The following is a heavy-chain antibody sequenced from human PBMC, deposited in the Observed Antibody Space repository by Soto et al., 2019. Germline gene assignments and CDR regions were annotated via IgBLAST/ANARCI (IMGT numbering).Heavy chain of an antibody. CDR2: ISYDGSNK. CDR3: AKDGPAANYYYYGMEV. D-gene: IGHD2-2*01. V-gene: IGHV3-30*18. CDR1: GFTFSSYG. J-gene: IGHJ6*02. Sequence: QVQLVESGGGVVQPGRSLRLSCAASGFTFSSYGMHWVRQAPGKGLGWGAVISYDGSNKYYADSVKGRFTISRDNSKNTLYLQMTSLTADDTALYYCAKDGPAANYYYYGMEVWGQGTTVTVYS.